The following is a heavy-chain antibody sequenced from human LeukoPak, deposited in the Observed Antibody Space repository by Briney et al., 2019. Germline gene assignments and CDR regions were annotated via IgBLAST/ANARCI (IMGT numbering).Heavy chain of an antibody. J-gene: IGHJ4*02. CDR1: GFTFSAYT. Sequence: GGSLRLSCAASGFTFSAYTINWVRRAPGKGLEWVSSISSSSTYKYYADSVKGRFTISRDNAENSLYLQMDSLRAEDTAVYYCARGASKQQLASFDYWGQGTLVTVSS. D-gene: IGHD6-13*01. CDR2: ISSSSTYK. V-gene: IGHV3-21*01. CDR3: ARGASKQQLASFDY.